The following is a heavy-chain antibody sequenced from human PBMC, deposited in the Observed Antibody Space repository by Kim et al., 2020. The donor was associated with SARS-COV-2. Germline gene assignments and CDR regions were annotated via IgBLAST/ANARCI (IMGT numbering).Heavy chain of an antibody. D-gene: IGHD3-22*01. J-gene: IGHJ2*01. Sequence: SETLSLTCAVSGGSISSGGYSWSWIRQPPGKGLEWIGYIYHSGSTYYNPSLKSRVTISVDRSKNQFSLKLSSVTAADTAVYYCARDYYDSSGWRYFDLWGRGTLVTVSS. CDR3: ARDYYDSSGWRYFDL. V-gene: IGHV4-30-2*01. CDR1: GGSISSGGYS. CDR2: IYHSGST.